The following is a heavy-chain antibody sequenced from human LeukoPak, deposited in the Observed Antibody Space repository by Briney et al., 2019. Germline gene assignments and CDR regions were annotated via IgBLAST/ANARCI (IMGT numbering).Heavy chain of an antibody. V-gene: IGHV3-21*04. CDR2: ISSSSSYI. CDR1: GFTFSSYS. Sequence: GGSLRLSCAASGFTFSSYSMNWVRQAPGKGLEWVSSISSSSSYIYYADSVKGRFTISRDNSKNTLYLQMTSLRAEDTAVYYCAKDTPDDISVAAPYFDYWGQGTLVTVSS. J-gene: IGHJ4*02. CDR3: AKDTPDDISVAAPYFDY. D-gene: IGHD6-19*01.